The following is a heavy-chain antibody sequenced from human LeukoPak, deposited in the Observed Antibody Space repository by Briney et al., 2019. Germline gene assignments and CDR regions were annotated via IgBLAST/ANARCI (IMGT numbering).Heavy chain of an antibody. CDR3: ARAHNYDYVWGSYRSPYYFDY. Sequence: SVKVSCKASGYTFTGYYMHWVRQAPGQGLEWMGRINPNSGGTNYAQKFQGRVTMTRDTSISTAYMELSRLRSDDTAVYYCARAHNYDYVWGSYRSPYYFDYWGQGTLVTVSS. CDR2: INPNSGGT. CDR1: GYTFTGYY. V-gene: IGHV1-2*06. J-gene: IGHJ4*02. D-gene: IGHD3-16*02.